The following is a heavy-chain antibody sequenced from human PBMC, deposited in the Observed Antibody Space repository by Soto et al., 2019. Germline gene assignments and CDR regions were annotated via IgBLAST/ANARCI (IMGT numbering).Heavy chain of an antibody. CDR3: AKNGDFWSWGMDV. CDR1: GFTFSSYE. J-gene: IGHJ6*02. D-gene: IGHD3-3*01. CDR2: ISYDGSNK. V-gene: IGHV3-30*18. Sequence: GGSLRLSCAASGFTFSSYEMNWVRQAPGKGLEWVAVISYDGSNKYYADSVKGRFTISRDNSKNTLYLQMNSLRAEDTAVYYCAKNGDFWSWGMDVWGQGTTVTVSS.